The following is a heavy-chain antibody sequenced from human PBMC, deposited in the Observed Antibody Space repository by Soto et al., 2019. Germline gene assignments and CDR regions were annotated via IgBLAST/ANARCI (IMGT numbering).Heavy chain of an antibody. CDR3: ARVLGYCSSTSFGWFDP. V-gene: IGHV4-59*01. Sequence: QVQLQESGPGLVKPSETLSLTCTVSGGSISSYYWSWIRQPPGKGLEWIGYIYYSGSTNYNPSLKSRVTISVDTSKNQFSLKLSSVTAADTAVYYCARVLGYCSSTSFGWFDPWGQGTLVTVSS. D-gene: IGHD2-2*01. J-gene: IGHJ5*02. CDR1: GGSISSYY. CDR2: IYYSGST.